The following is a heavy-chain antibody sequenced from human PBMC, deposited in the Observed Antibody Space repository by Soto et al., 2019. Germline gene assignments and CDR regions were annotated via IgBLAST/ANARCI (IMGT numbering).Heavy chain of an antibody. Sequence: GSLRLSCAASGFTFTDYYMSWIRQAPGKGLEWVSYISSSGSTIYYADSVKGRFTISRDNAKNSLYLQMNSLRAEDTAIYYCAKDTYYYDSSGYYVFDYWGQGALVTVSS. D-gene: IGHD3-22*01. CDR1: GFTFTDYY. CDR2: ISSSGSTI. J-gene: IGHJ4*02. V-gene: IGHV3-11*04. CDR3: AKDTYYYDSSGYYVFDY.